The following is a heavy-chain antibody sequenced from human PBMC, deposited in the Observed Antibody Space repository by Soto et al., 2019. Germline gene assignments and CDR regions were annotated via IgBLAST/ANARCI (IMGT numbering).Heavy chain of an antibody. CDR3: ARAGGYSYGSNWFDP. Sequence: SQTLSLTCAISGDSVSSNSAAWNWIRQSPSRGLEWLGRTYYGSKWYNDYAVSVKSRITINPDTSKNQFSLQLNSVTPEDTAVYYCARAGGYSYGSNWFDPWGQGTLVTVSS. D-gene: IGHD5-18*01. V-gene: IGHV6-1*01. CDR2: TYYGSKWYN. CDR1: GDSVSSNSAA. J-gene: IGHJ5*02.